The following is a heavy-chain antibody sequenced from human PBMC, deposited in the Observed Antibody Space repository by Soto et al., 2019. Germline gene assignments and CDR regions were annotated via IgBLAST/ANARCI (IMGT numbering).Heavy chain of an antibody. CDR1: GGYLRSGSYY. CDR2: IYRGGAI. CDR3: ARDSSGRHDY. Sequence: SETLSLTCTVSGGYLRSGSYYWSWIRQPPGKGLEWIGYIYRGGAITYNASLKSRVTISVDTSKNQFFLKVNSVTAADTAVYFCARDSSGRHDYWGQGTPVTVSS. J-gene: IGHJ4*02. D-gene: IGHD3-22*01. V-gene: IGHV4-61*01.